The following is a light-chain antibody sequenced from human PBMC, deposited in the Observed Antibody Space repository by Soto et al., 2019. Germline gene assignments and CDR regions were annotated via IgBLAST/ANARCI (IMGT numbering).Light chain of an antibody. CDR3: QQRYHGCPIT. CDR1: QSVSSY. J-gene: IGKJ5*01. V-gene: IGKV3-11*01. CDR2: GAF. Sequence: EIVVTQSPSTLSLSPGERATLSCRASQSVSSYLAWYQQKPGQAPRLLIYGAFNRATGIPARFSGSGSGTDVTLTISSLQPEEDAVDYCQQRYHGCPITFGQGTRLEIK.